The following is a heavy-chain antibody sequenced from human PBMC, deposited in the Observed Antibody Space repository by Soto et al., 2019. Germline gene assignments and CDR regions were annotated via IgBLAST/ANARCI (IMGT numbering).Heavy chain of an antibody. V-gene: IGHV4-59*01. D-gene: IGHD3-9*01. CDR3: ASVNSDDFLTG. J-gene: IGHJ4*02. CDR1: GGSLSGYD. CDR2: IYYSGST. Sequence: LETLCLTCGVYGGSLSGYDGSWIRQTPGKRLEWVGYIYYSGSTNYNPSLKSRVTISVDTSKNQFSLKLSSVAAADTAVYYCASVNSDDFLTGWGQGTLVTVSS.